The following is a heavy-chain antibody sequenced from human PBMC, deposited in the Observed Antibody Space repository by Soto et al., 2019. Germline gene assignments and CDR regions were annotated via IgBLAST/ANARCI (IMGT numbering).Heavy chain of an antibody. J-gene: IGHJ3*02. V-gene: IGHV3-30-3*01. CDR3: AREFRYSGSTDAFDI. Sequence: QVQLVESGGGVVQPGRSLRLSCAASGFTFSSYAMHWVRQAPGKGLEWVAVISYDGSNKYYADSVKGRFTISRDNSKNTLYLQMNSLRAEDTAVYYCAREFRYSGSTDAFDIWGQGTMVTVSS. D-gene: IGHD1-26*01. CDR1: GFTFSSYA. CDR2: ISYDGSNK.